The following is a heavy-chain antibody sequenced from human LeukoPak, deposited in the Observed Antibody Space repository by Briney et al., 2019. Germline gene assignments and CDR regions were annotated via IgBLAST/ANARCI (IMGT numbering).Heavy chain of an antibody. CDR3: ATDYGDLDAFDI. V-gene: IGHV4-39*01. D-gene: IGHD4-17*01. J-gene: IGHJ3*02. Sequence: SETLSLTCTVSGGSISSSSYYWGWIRQPPGKGLEWIGSIYYSGSTYYNPSLKSRVTISVDTSKNQFSLKLSSVTAADTAVYYCATDYGDLDAFDIWGQGTVVTVSS. CDR1: GGSISSSSYY. CDR2: IYYSGST.